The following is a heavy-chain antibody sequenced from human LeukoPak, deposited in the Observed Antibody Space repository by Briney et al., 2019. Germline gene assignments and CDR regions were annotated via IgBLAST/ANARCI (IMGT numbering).Heavy chain of an antibody. J-gene: IGHJ4*02. CDR1: GGSISSSSYY. CDR2: IYYSGTT. Sequence: NPSQTLSLTCTVSGGSISSSSYYWGWIRQPPGKGLEWIATIYYSGTTFYNPSLKSRVTISVDTSNNQFSLKLSSVTAADTAVYYCATVVPYHGGDGYNLGDWGQGTLVTVSS. V-gene: IGHV4-39*07. D-gene: IGHD5-24*01. CDR3: ATVVPYHGGDGYNLGD.